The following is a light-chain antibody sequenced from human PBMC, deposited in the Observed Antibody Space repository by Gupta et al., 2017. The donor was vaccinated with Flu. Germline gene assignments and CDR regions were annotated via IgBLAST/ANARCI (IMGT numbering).Light chain of an antibody. CDR2: DAS. V-gene: IGKV3-11*01. CDR3: QQRDTWPPVFT. CDR1: QTISNY. Sequence: EVVLTQSPATLSLSLGERATLSCRASQTISNYLAWYQQRPGQPPRLLIYDASNRATGIPPRCSGSGDGTDVTLTIDSREPEDFEVYYCQQRDTWPPVFTFGQGTKLEIK. J-gene: IGKJ2*01.